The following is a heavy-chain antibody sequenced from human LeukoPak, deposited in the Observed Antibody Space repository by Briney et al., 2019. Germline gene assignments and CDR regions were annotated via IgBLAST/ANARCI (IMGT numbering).Heavy chain of an antibody. D-gene: IGHD2-15*01. J-gene: IGHJ4*02. Sequence: PGGSLRLSCAASGFTFRTYGMNWVRQAPGRGLEWVAVISHDGSNKYYADSVKGRFTLSRDNSKNTLYLQMNSLIAEDTAVYYCAKSIGGVVVVAADYWGQGTLVTVSS. CDR2: ISHDGSNK. V-gene: IGHV3-30*18. CDR3: AKSIGGVVVVAADY. CDR1: GFTFRTYG.